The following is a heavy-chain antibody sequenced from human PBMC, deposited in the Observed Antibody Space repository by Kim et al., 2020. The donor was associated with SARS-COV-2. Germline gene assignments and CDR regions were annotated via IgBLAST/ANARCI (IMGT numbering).Heavy chain of an antibody. Sequence: VGSLRLSCAASGFTFRSYEMNWVRQAPGKGLEWVSYISGSGSSKYYADSVKGRFTISRDNAKDSLYLQMNGLRAEDTAVYYCAREVVVSPDAFDIWGQGTMVTVSS. CDR2: ISGSGSSK. CDR3: AREVVVSPDAFDI. V-gene: IGHV3-48*03. CDR1: GFTFRSYE. J-gene: IGHJ3*02. D-gene: IGHD3-22*01.